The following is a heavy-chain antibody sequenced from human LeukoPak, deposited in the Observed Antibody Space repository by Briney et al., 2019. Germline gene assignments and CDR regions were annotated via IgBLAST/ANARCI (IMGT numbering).Heavy chain of an antibody. CDR3: ARGILVTYDGTRGWFDP. Sequence: GASVKVSCKASGYTFTGYYMHWVRQAPGQGLEWMGWINPNSGGTNYAQKFQGRVTMTRDTSISTAYMELSRLRSDDTAVYYCARGILVTYDGTRGWFDPWGQGTLVTVSS. D-gene: IGHD3-22*01. CDR2: INPNSGGT. V-gene: IGHV1-2*02. J-gene: IGHJ5*02. CDR1: GYTFTGYY.